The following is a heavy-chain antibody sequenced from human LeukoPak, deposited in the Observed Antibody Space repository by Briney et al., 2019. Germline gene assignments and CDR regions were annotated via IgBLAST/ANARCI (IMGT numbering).Heavy chain of an antibody. CDR1: GFTFDDYA. J-gene: IGHJ4*02. CDR2: ISWNSGSI. D-gene: IGHD3-9*01. V-gene: IGHV3-9*01. Sequence: PGRSLRLSCAASGFTFDDYAMHWVRQAPGKGLEWVSGISWNSGSIGYADSVKGRFTISRDNAKNSLYLQMNSLRAEDTAVYYCARGADILTGYYLYYFDYWGQGTLVTVSS. CDR3: ARGADILTGYYLYYFDY.